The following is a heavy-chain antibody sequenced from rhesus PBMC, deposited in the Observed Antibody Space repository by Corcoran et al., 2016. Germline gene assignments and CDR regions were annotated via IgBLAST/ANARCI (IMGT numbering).Heavy chain of an antibody. J-gene: IGHJ2*01. CDR1: VGTLSSNC. CDR2: ISGSGGST. Sequence: QLQLQESGPGLVQPSETLSLTCAVSVGTLSSNCWTWITQPPGQALEGIGRISGSGGSTSYNPSLKSRVTISTDTSKNQLSLKLISVTAADTAVNYCARSVPGYSGIWNSRWYFDIWGPGTPITISS. CDR3: ARSVPGYSGIWNSRWYFDI. D-gene: IGHD6-25*01. V-gene: IGHV4-173*01.